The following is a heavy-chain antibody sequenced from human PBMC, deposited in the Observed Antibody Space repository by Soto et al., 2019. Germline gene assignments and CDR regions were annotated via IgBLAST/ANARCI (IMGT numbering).Heavy chain of an antibody. D-gene: IGHD6-19*01. CDR3: ARGLSEPEGYYYYGMDV. J-gene: IGHJ6*02. CDR2: IIPIFGTA. CDR1: GVTFSSYA. Sequence: QVQLVQSGAEVKKPGSSVKFSCKASGVTFSSYAISWVRQAPGQGLEWMGGIIPIFGTANYAQKFQGRVTITADESTSTAYMELSSLRSEDTAVYYCARGLSEPEGYYYYGMDVWGQGNTVTVSS. V-gene: IGHV1-69*01.